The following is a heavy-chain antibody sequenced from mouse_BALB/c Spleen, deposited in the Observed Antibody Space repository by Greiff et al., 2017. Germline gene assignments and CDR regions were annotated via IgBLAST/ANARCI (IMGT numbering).Heavy chain of an antibody. CDR1: GYSITSGYY. J-gene: IGHJ4*01. CDR2: ISYDGSN. Sequence: VQLKQSGPGLVKPSQSLSLTCSVTGYSITSGYYWNWIRQFPGNKLEWMGYISYDGSNNYNPSLKNRISITRDTSKNQFFLKLNSVTTEDTATYYCARDGAQMDYWGQGTSVTVSS. CDR3: ARDGAQMDY. V-gene: IGHV3-6*02.